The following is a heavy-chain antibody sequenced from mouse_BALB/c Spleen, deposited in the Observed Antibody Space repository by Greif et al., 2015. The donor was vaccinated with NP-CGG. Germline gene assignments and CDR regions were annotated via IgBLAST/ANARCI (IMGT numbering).Heavy chain of an antibody. D-gene: IGHD2-1*01. CDR1: GFTFSDYY. CDR2: ISDGGSYT. Sequence: EVKLVESGGGLVRPGGSLKLSCAASGFTFSDYYMYWVRQTPEKRLEWVATISDGGSYTYYPDSVKGRFTISRDNAKNNLYLQMSSLKSEDTAMYYRARDGNYWYFDVWGAGTTVTVSS. J-gene: IGHJ1*01. V-gene: IGHV5-4*02. CDR3: ARDGNYWYFDV.